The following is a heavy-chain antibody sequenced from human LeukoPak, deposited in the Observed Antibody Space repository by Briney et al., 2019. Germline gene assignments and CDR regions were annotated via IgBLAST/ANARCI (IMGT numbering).Heavy chain of an antibody. J-gene: IGHJ6*03. Sequence: PGGSLRLSCAASGFTFSSYGMHWVRQAPGKGLEWVAFIRYDGSNKYYADSVKGRFTISRDNSKNTLYLQMNSLRAEDTAVYYCAKDGSGWSGGEYYYYYYYMDVWGKGTTVTISS. CDR2: IRYDGSNK. V-gene: IGHV3-30*02. CDR3: AKDGSGWSGGEYYYYYYYMDV. CDR1: GFTFSSYG. D-gene: IGHD6-19*01.